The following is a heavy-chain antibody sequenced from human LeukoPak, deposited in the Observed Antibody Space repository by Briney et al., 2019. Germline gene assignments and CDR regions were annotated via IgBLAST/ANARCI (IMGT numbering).Heavy chain of an antibody. CDR3: ARDLYDSGGDAFDI. J-gene: IGHJ3*02. D-gene: IGHD3-10*01. CDR2: VSSSGGGM. Sequence: PGGSLRLSCAASGFTLSSYEMNWVRQAPGKGLEWVSYVSSSGGGMLYADSVKGRFTISRDNAKNSLSLQMSSLRAEDTAVYYCARDLYDSGGDAFDIWGQGTMVTVSS. V-gene: IGHV3-48*03. CDR1: GFTLSSYE.